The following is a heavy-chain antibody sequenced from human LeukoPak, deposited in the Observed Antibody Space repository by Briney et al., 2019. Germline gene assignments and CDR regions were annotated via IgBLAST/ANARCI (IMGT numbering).Heavy chain of an antibody. CDR3: ARRITGGWFDP. D-gene: IGHD3-10*01. J-gene: IGHJ5*02. CDR1: GGSISSYY. V-gene: IGHV4-59*08. CDR2: IYYSGST. Sequence: SETLSLTCTVSGGSISSYYWSWIRQPPGKGLEWIGYIYYSGSTNYNPSLKSRVTISVDTSKNQFSLKLSSVTAADAAVYYCARRITGGWFDPWGQGTLVTVSS.